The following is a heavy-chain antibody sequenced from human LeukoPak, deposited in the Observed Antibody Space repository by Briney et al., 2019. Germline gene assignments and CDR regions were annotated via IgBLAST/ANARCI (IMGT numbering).Heavy chain of an antibody. CDR2: IIPIFGTA. D-gene: IGHD4-17*01. Sequence: AVTVSFTASAGTFSIYAISWVRQAPGQGHEWMGGIIPIFGTANYAQKFQGRVTITADESTSTAYMELSSLRSEDTAVYYCARTGSLRPHAFDIWGQGTMVTVSS. V-gene: IGHV1-69*13. CDR3: ARTGSLRPHAFDI. J-gene: IGHJ3*02. CDR1: AGTFSIYA.